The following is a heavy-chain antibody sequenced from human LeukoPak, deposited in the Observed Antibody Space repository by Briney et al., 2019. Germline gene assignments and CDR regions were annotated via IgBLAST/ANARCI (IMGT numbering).Heavy chain of an antibody. CDR1: GFTFSNYW. CDR3: ARVSSSGWRRFEGNGAFDI. CDR2: INTDGSIR. D-gene: IGHD6-19*01. Sequence: TGGSLRLSCAASGFTFSNYWMRWVRQVPGKGLVWVSRINTDGSIRNYADSEKGRFTISRDNAKNTLYLQMHSLRAEDTAVYYCARVSSSGWRRFEGNGAFDIWGQGTMVTVSS. V-gene: IGHV3-74*01. J-gene: IGHJ3*02.